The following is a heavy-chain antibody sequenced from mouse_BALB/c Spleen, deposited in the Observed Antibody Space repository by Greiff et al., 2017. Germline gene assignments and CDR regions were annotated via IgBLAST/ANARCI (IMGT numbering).Heavy chain of an antibody. J-gene: IGHJ2*01. CDR3: VRQGDGYYGDY. D-gene: IGHD2-3*01. CDR2: IRSKSHNYAT. Sequence: EVMLVESGGGLVQPKGSLKLSCAASGFTFNTYAMNWVRQAPGKGLEWVARIRSKSHNYATYYADSVKDRFTISRDDSQSMLYLQMNNMKTEDTAIYYCVRQGDGYYGDYWGQGTTLTVSS. CDR1: GFTFNTYA. V-gene: IGHV10-1*02.